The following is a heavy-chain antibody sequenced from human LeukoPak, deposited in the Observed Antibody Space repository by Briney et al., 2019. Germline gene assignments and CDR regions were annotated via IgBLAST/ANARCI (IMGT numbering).Heavy chain of an antibody. D-gene: IGHD2-2*01. Sequence: GGSLRLSCAASGFTLSNYPMGWVRQAPVKGLGWLSAIGEEKSGSWTKSADSVKGRFTISRDNSKNTLYLQMNSLRAEDTAVYYCAKPPHIVVVPAARNYFDYWGQGTLVTVSS. CDR3: AKPPHIVVVPAARNYFDY. CDR2: IGEEKSGSWT. V-gene: IGHV3-23*01. CDR1: GFTLSNYP. J-gene: IGHJ4*02.